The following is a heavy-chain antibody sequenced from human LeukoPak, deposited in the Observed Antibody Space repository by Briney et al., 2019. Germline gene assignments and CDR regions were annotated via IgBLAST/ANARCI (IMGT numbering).Heavy chain of an antibody. Sequence: PGGSLRLSCAASGFTFSDYYMSWIRQAPGKGLEWVSYISSSGSTIYYADSVKGRFTISRDNAKNSLYLQMNSLRAEDTAVYYCARESSGSSIVYYYYYYMDVWGKGTTVTVSS. CDR2: ISSSGSTI. V-gene: IGHV3-11*04. D-gene: IGHD1-26*01. CDR1: GFTFSDYY. CDR3: ARESSGSSIVYYYYYYMDV. J-gene: IGHJ6*03.